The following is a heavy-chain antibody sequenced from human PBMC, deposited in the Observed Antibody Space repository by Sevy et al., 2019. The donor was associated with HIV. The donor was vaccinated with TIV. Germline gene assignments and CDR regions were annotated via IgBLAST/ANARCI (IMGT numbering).Heavy chain of an antibody. J-gene: IGHJ4*02. V-gene: IGHV3-30*18. CDR2: ISYDGSNK. CDR3: ANWAGSSDWLGPFDY. Sequence: GGSLRLSCAASGFTFSSYGMHWVRQAPGKGLEWVAVISYDGSNKYYADSVNGRFTISRDNSKNTLYLQMNSLRAEDTAVYYCANWAGSSDWLGPFDYWGQGTLVTVSS. CDR1: GFTFSSYG. D-gene: IGHD6-19*01.